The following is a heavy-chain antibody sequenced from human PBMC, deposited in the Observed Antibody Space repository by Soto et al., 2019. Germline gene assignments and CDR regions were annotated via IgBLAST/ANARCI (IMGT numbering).Heavy chain of an antibody. D-gene: IGHD3-16*01. V-gene: IGHV1-18*01. CDR1: GYIFVNYG. J-gene: IGHJ6*02. CDR3: ALGDNYVTPTPQDV. Sequence: QVQLVQSGDEVRKPGSSVKVSCKASGYIFVNYGIAWVRQAPGQGLEWMGWINPYSGNTNYASKVQGRLTMTTDTSTSTAYMDLGSLTPDETAVYYCALGDNYVTPTPQDVWGQGTTVTVSS. CDR2: INPYSGNT.